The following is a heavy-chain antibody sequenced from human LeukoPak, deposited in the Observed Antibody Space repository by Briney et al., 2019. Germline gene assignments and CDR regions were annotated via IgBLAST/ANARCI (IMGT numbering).Heavy chain of an antibody. CDR1: GFTFSSYW. D-gene: IGHD6-6*01. V-gene: IGHV3-7*01. J-gene: IGHJ6*03. CDR3: ARDYRIAARLNYYYYMDV. CDR2: IKQDGSEK. Sequence: QSGGSLRLSCAASGFTFSSYWMSWVRQAPGKGLEWVANIKQDGSEKYYVDSVKGRFTISRDNAKNSLYLQMNSLRAEDTAVYYCARDYRIAARLNYYYYMDVWGKGTTVTVSS.